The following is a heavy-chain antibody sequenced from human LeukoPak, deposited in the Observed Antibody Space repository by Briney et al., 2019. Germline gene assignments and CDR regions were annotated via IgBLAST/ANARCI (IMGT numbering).Heavy chain of an antibody. CDR3: VREEDGGTFDY. CDR1: GYSFTISS. V-gene: IGHV1-46*01. Sequence: GSVSLSCKASGYSFTISSMLWGRQAPGQGLEWMGIIFPSGRGPNSAQMFQGRVTMTRETSTNKVYMEPSSLTSEDTAVYYCVREEDGGTFDYWGRGTLHRVPS. D-gene: IGHD3-16*01. J-gene: IGHJ4*02. CDR2: IFPSGRGP.